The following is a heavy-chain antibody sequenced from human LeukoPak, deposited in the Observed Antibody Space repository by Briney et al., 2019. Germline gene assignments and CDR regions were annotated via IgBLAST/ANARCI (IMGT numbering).Heavy chain of an antibody. CDR2: IIPVFGTA. J-gene: IGHJ4*02. CDR3: AREGGAVAGTGAVYY. D-gene: IGHD6-19*01. V-gene: IGHV1-69*05. Sequence: GASVKVSCKASGGTFSSYTINWVRQAPGQGLEWMGGIIPVFGTANYVQKFQGRVTITTDKSTSTAYMELSSLRSEDTAVYYCAREGGAVAGTGAVYYWGQGTLVTVSS. CDR1: GGTFSSYT.